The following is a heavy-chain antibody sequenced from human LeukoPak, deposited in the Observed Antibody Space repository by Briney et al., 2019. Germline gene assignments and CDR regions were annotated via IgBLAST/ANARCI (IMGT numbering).Heavy chain of an antibody. CDR2: IKQDGSEK. J-gene: IGHJ5*02. V-gene: IGHV3-7*01. D-gene: IGHD3-3*01. CDR3: ARDREGGYDFWSGYGANWFDP. CDR1: GFSFSSYW. Sequence: GGSLRLSCAASGFSFSSYWMSWVRQAPGKGLEWVANIKQDGSEKYYVDSVKGRFTISRDNAKNSLYLQMNSLRAEDTAVYYCARDREGGYDFWSGYGANWFDPWGQGTLVTVSS.